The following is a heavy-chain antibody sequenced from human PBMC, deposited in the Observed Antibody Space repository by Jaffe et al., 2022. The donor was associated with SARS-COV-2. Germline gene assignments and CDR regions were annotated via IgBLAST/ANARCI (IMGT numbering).Heavy chain of an antibody. Sequence: QQQLQESGPGLVKPSETLSLTCTVAGGSMSSSIYYWGWIRQPPGKGLEWTGSIYYSGTTYYNASLKSRVTISVDTSKNQFSLKLTSVTAADTAMYYCVRHSLYDDILTGYSINDAFDIWGQGTMVTVSS. V-gene: IGHV4-39*01. CDR2: IYYSGTT. CDR1: GGSMSSSIYY. CDR3: VRHSLYDDILTGYSINDAFDI. D-gene: IGHD3-9*01. J-gene: IGHJ3*02.